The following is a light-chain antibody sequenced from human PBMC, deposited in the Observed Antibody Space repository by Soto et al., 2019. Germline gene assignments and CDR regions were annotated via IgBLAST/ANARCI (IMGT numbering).Light chain of an antibody. J-gene: IGKJ5*01. CDR3: MQALQTFT. CDR1: HSLLHSHGYNY. V-gene: IGKV2-28*01. Sequence: DIALTESPLSLPVTPGEPASISCRSSHSLLHSHGYNYVDWYLQKPGQSPKPLIYSGSNRASGVHDRFSGSGSGTDFTLKISRVEAEDVGVYDCMQALQTFTCGQGTRLEIK. CDR2: SGS.